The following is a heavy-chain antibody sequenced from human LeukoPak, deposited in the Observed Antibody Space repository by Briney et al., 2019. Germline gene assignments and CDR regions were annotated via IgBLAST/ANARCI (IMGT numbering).Heavy chain of an antibody. CDR3: ARDIPHDILTGYPDAFDI. Sequence: GGSLRLSCAASGFTFSSYWMSWVRQAPGKGLEWVANIKQDGSEKYYVDSVKGRFTISRDNAKNSLYLQMNSLRAEDTAVYYCARDIPHDILTGYPDAFDIWGQGTMVTVSS. V-gene: IGHV3-7*01. D-gene: IGHD3-9*01. CDR2: IKQDGSEK. J-gene: IGHJ3*02. CDR1: GFTFSSYW.